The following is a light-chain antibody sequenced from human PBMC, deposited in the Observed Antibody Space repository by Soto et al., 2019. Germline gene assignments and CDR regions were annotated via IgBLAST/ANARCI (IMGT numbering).Light chain of an antibody. Sequence: QSVLTQPASVSGTPGQSITVSRTGTSGDFGDYGYASWYLQHPGKVPKRMIYEVSNRPSGVSTRFSGSKSGNTASLTISGLQAEDEADYYCSSYTGSSTLVFGTGTKVTV. CDR1: SGDFGDYGY. J-gene: IGLJ1*01. V-gene: IGLV2-14*01. CDR3: SSYTGSSTLV. CDR2: EVS.